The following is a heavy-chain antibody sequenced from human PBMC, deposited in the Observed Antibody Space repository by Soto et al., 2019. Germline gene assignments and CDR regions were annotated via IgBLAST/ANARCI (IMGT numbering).Heavy chain of an antibody. CDR2: ITAYNGIT. J-gene: IGHJ4*02. CDR3: ARDGGLNFWGPRTYCDY. Sequence: ASVKVSCKTCGFIITSHEITRVRRVPRQDHHRMGWITAYNGITNYAQRLHGRVSMTTDTSTSTADMELRSLISDDTALYYCARDGGLNFWGPRTYCDYWRQRSLVAVPS. V-gene: IGHV1-18*01. D-gene: IGHD3-3*01. CDR1: GFIITSHE.